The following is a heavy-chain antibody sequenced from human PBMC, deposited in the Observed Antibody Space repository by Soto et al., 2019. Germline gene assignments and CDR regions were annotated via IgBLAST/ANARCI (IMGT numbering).Heavy chain of an antibody. CDR2: IYYSGST. CDR3: ARDYDISTGPDAFDI. J-gene: IGHJ3*02. V-gene: IGHV4-61*08. D-gene: IGHD3-9*01. CDR1: GGSVSSGVNY. Sequence: SETLSLTCTVSGGSVSSGVNYWSWIRQPPGKGLEWIGYIYYSGSTNYNPSLKSRVTMSLDTSKNQFSLKLSSVTAADTAVYFCARDYDISTGPDAFDIWGQGTMVTVSS.